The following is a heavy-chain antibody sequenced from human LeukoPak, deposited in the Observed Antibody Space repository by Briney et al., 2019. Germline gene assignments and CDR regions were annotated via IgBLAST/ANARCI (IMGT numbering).Heavy chain of an antibody. V-gene: IGHV3-7*01. D-gene: IGHD2-15*01. CDR3: ARSQNWWLDY. Sequence: GSLRLSCAVSGFTFSNYWMTWVRQAPGKGLEWVAHIKEDGSEKYYVDSVKGRFTISRGNAKNSLYLQMNSLRAEDTAIYYCARSQNWWLDYWGQGTLVTVSS. CDR1: GFTFSNYW. CDR2: IKEDGSEK. J-gene: IGHJ4*02.